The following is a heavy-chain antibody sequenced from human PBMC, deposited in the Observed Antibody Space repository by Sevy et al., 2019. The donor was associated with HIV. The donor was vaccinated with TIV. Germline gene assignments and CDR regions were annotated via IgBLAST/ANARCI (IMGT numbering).Heavy chain of an antibody. CDR1: GFTFSDYY. CDR2: ISSSGSTI. D-gene: IGHD6-6*01. Sequence: GGSLRLSCAASGFTFSDYYMSWIRQAPGKGLEWVSYISSSGSTIYYADSVKGRFTISRDNAKNSLYLQMNSLRAEDTAVYYCAGDVDSSSPAIDYWGQGTLVTVSS. CDR3: AGDVDSSSPAIDY. J-gene: IGHJ4*02. V-gene: IGHV3-11*01.